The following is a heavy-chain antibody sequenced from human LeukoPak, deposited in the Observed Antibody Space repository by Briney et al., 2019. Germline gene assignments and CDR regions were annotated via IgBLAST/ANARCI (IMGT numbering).Heavy chain of an antibody. CDR3: ARDSKYGSYYFFDY. Sequence: ASVKVSCKASGYTFTSYGISWVRQAPGQGLEWMGWISAYNGNTNYAQKFQGRVTMTTDTSTSTAYMQLRSLRSDDTAVYYCARDSKYGSYYFFDYWGQGILVTVSS. V-gene: IGHV1-18*01. CDR1: GYTFTSYG. D-gene: IGHD1-26*01. CDR2: ISAYNGNT. J-gene: IGHJ4*02.